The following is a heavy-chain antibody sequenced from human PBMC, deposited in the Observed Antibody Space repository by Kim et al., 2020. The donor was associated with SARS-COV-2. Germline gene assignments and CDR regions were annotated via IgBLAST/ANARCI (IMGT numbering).Heavy chain of an antibody. D-gene: IGHD3-10*01. V-gene: IGHV1-69*04. J-gene: IGHJ3*01. Sequence: YAQQFQGRVTITADKSTSTAYMELSSLRSEDTAVYYCARDRGVTMPGVSWGQGTMVTVSS. CDR3: ARDRGVTMPGVS.